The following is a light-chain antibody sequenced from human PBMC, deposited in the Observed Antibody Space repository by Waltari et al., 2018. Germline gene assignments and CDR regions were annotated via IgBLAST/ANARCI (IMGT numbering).Light chain of an antibody. Sequence: QSALTQPASVSGSPGQSITISCTGTSSDVGAYNYVSWYQQHPGHAPKLMIFDVSNRPSWVSNRFSGSKSGNTASLTISGLQAEDEAYYYCSSCLSSSTLEPFGGGTSLTVL. V-gene: IGLV2-14*03. CDR2: DVS. J-gene: IGLJ2*01. CDR1: SSDVGAYNY. CDR3: SSCLSSSTLEP.